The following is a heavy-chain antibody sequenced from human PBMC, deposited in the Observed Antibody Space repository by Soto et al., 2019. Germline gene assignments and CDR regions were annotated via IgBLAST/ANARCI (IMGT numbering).Heavy chain of an antibody. V-gene: IGHV3-23*01. Sequence: GALRLSWAASGFTFSNYAMSLVRQAPGKGLGGGSAISGSGGSTYYADSVKGRFTISRDNSKNTLYLQMNSLRAEDTAVYYCAKDAPSITVAGRDEYFHHWGQGTLVTVSS. CDR1: GFTFSNYA. D-gene: IGHD6-19*01. CDR3: AKDAPSITVAGRDEYFHH. J-gene: IGHJ1*01. CDR2: ISGSGGST.